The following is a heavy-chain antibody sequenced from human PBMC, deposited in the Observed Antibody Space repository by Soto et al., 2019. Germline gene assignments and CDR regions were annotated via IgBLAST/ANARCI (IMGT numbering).Heavy chain of an antibody. CDR1: GFTFSSYG. CDR3: ANLFGDYRWDAFDI. Sequence: QVQLVESGGGVVQPGRSLRLSCAASGFTFSSYGMHWVRQAPGKGLEWVAVISYDGSNKYYADSVKGRFTISRDNSKNPLYLQMNSLRAEDTAVYYCANLFGDYRWDAFDIWGQGTMVTVSS. D-gene: IGHD4-17*01. V-gene: IGHV3-30*18. J-gene: IGHJ3*02. CDR2: ISYDGSNK.